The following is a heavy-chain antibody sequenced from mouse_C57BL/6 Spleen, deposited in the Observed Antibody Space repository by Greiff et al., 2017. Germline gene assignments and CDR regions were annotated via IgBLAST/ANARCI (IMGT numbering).Heavy chain of an antibody. CDR3: DIYYDYDGGFAY. CDR1: GYTFPSYW. CDR2: FYPGSGST. Sequence: VQLQQPGAELVKPGASVKMSCKASGYTFPSYWITWVKQRPGQGLEWIGDFYPGSGSTNYNEKFKSKATLTVDTSSSTAYMQLSTLASADSAVYYCDIYYDYDGGFAYWGQGTLVTGSA. D-gene: IGHD2-4*01. V-gene: IGHV1-55*01. J-gene: IGHJ3*01.